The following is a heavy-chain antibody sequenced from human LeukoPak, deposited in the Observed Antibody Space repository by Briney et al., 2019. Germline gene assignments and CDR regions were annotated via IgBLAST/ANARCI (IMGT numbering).Heavy chain of an antibody. J-gene: IGHJ4*02. CDR1: GFTFSDYY. V-gene: IGHV3-11*04. CDR3: AVQTMIVVVPAPPSFDY. CDR2: ISSSGSTI. Sequence: PGGSLRLSCAASGFTFSDYYMSWIRQAPGKGLEWVSYISSSGSTIYYADSVKGRFTISRDNAKNSLYLQMNSLRAEDTAVYYCAVQTMIVVVPAPPSFDYWGQGTLVTVSS. D-gene: IGHD3-22*01.